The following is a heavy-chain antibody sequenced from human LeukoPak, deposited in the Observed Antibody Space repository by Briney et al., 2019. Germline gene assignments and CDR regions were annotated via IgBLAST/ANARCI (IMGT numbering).Heavy chain of an antibody. D-gene: IGHD4-11*01. V-gene: IGHV1-8*03. CDR1: GYTFTTYD. J-gene: IGHJ3*02. CDR2: MNPNSGDT. CDR3: ARVDYSNDFDI. Sequence: ASVKVSCKASGYTFTTYDINWVRQATGQGLEWLGWMNPNSGDTGCAQKFQGRVTITWNTSISTAYMELSSLRSEDTAVYYCARVDYSNDFDIWGQGTMVTVSS.